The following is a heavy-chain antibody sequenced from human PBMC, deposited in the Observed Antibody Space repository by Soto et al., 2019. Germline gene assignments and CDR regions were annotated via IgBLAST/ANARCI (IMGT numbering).Heavy chain of an antibody. J-gene: IGHJ5*02. CDR2: IYPTGST. Sequence: QVQLQESGPGLAKPSETLSLSCTVSGASFSNYYCNCVRQSAGKGLEWIGRIYPTGSTTYNPSLKRRLTTLVDTSKNQFSRRLTSMSAADTAVYYCATGRSEVVPGAMDTWGQGTLVTVSS. V-gene: IGHV4-4*07. CDR1: GASFSNYY. CDR3: ATGRSEVVPGAMDT. D-gene: IGHD2-2*01.